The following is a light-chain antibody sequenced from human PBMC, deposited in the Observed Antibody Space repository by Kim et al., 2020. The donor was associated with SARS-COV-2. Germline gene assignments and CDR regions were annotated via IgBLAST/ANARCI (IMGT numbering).Light chain of an antibody. V-gene: IGLV3-19*01. CDR2: GKN. Sequence: VALGQTVRITRQGHSLRSYYATWYQQKPGQAPILVIYGKNNRPSGIPDRFSGSSSGNTASLTITGTQAGDEADYYCNSRDSNDNVVFGGGTKLTVL. CDR1: SLRSYY. J-gene: IGLJ2*01. CDR3: NSRDSNDNVV.